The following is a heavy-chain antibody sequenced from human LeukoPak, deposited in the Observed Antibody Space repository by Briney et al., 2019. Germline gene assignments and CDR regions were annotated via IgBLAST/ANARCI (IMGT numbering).Heavy chain of an antibody. J-gene: IGHJ4*02. V-gene: IGHV3-21*01. CDR2: ISSSSSYI. CDR1: GFTFSSYS. D-gene: IGHD6-6*01. Sequence: GGSLRLSCAASGFTFSSYSMNWVRQAPGKGLEWVSSISSSSSYIYYADSVKGRFTISRDNAKNSLYLQMNSLRAEDTAVYYCARGQLGQLVPWDYWGQGTLVTVSS. CDR3: ARGQLGQLVPWDY.